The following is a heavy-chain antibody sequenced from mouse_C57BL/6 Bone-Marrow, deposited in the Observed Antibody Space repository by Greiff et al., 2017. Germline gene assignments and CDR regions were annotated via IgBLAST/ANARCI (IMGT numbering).Heavy chain of an antibody. Sequence: AQLQQSGAELVKPGASVKLSCKASGYTFTSYWMHWVKQRPGQGLEWIGMIHPNSGSTNYNEKFKSKATLTVDKSSSTAYMQLSSLTSEDSAVYYCARDGDGYYFDYWGQGTTLTVSS. V-gene: IGHV1-64*01. D-gene: IGHD2-13*01. CDR1: GYTFTSYW. J-gene: IGHJ2*01. CDR2: IHPNSGST. CDR3: ARDGDGYYFDY.